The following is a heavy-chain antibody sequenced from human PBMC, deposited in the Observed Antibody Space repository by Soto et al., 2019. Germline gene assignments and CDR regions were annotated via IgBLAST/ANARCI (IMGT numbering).Heavy chain of an antibody. CDR2: INHSGST. CDR3: ASLDSGYCSGGSCYYFDY. J-gene: IGHJ4*02. D-gene: IGHD2-15*01. V-gene: IGHV4-34*01. CDR1: GGSFSGYY. Sequence: QVQLQQWGAGLLKPSETLSLTCAVYGGSFSGYYWSWIRQPPGQGLEWIGEINHSGSTNYNPSLKSRVTISVDTSKNQFSLKLSSVTAADTAVYYCASLDSGYCSGGSCYYFDYWGQGTLVTVSS.